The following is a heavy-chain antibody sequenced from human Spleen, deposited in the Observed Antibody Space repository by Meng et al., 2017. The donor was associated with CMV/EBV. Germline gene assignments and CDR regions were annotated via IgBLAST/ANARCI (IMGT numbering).Heavy chain of an antibody. D-gene: IGHD1-14*01. V-gene: IGHV3-11*01. CDR2: ISGSSTTT. J-gene: IGHJ5*02. CDR1: GFTFSSYW. Sequence: GESLKISCAASGFTFSSYWMSWIRQAPGKGPEWLSYISGSSTTTYYADSVKGRFTISRDNAKKSLYLQMNSLRAEDTAVYYCARAYNVPGWFGPWGQGTPVTVSS. CDR3: ARAYNVPGWFGP.